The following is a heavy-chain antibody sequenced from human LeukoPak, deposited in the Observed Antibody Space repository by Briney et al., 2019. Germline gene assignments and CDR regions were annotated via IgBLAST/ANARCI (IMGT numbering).Heavy chain of an antibody. Sequence: GGSLRLSCEASGFTVSSNYMSWVRQAPGKGLEWVSVIYSGGNTYYADSVKGRFTISRDNSKNTLYLQMNSLRAEDTAVYYCASLPYSAPFSFDYWVEGTLVTVCS. CDR3: ASLPYSAPFSFDY. V-gene: IGHV3-53*01. D-gene: IGHD2-15*01. J-gene: IGHJ4*02. CDR2: IYSGGNT. CDR1: GFTVSSNY.